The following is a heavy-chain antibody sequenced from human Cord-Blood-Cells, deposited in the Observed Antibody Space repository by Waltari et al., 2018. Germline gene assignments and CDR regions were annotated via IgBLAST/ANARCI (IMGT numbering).Heavy chain of an antibody. CDR1: GYTFTGYY. CDR3: ARDGSSGSYYRWFDP. J-gene: IGHJ5*02. V-gene: IGHV1-2*02. CDR2: INPNSGGT. D-gene: IGHD1-26*01. Sequence: QVQLEQSGAEVKKPGASVKVSCKASGYTFTGYYMHWVRQAPGQGLEWMGWINPNSGGTNYAQKFQGRVTMTRDTSISTAYMELSRLRSDDTAVYYCARDGSSGSYYRWFDPWGQGTLVTVSS.